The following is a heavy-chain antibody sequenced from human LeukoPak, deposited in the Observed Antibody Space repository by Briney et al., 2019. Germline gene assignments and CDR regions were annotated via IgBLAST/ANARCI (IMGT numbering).Heavy chain of an antibody. CDR2: VSHSGSR. V-gene: IGHV4-34*01. Sequence: GPLRLSCAASGFTFSDYYMSWIRQAPGKGLEWIGEVSHSGSRNYNPSLTGRVTVSLDWAKSQVSLKMTSATAEDTAVYYCASHMVVTGTRGFDNWGQGTLVTVS. CDR1: GFTFSDYY. D-gene: IGHD2-21*02. CDR3: ASHMVVTGTRGFDN. J-gene: IGHJ4*02.